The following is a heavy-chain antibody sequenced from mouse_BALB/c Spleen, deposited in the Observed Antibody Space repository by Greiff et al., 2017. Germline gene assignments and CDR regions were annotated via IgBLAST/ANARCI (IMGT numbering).Heavy chain of an antibody. CDR1: GDSITSGY. CDR3: ARYGNYVGYYAMDD. J-gene: IGHJ4*01. CDR2: ISYSGST. Sequence: EVKLQESGPSLVKPSQTLSLTCSVTGDSITSGYWNWIRKFPGNKLEYMGYISYSGSTYYNPSLKSRISITRDTSKNQFFLQLNSVTTEDTATYYCARYGNYVGYYAMDDWGQGTSVTVSS. D-gene: IGHD2-1*01. V-gene: IGHV3-8*02.